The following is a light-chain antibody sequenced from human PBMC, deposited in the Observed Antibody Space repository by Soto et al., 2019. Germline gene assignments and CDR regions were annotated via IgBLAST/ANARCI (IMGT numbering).Light chain of an antibody. Sequence: QSALTQPPSASGSPGQSVTISRTGTSSDVGGYNYVSWYQQHPGKAPKLMIYEVSERPSGVPDRFSGSKSGNTASPTVSGLQAEDEADYYCSSYAGSNIYVFGTGTKVTVL. CDR2: EVS. CDR3: SSYAGSNIYV. J-gene: IGLJ1*01. CDR1: SSDVGGYNY. V-gene: IGLV2-8*01.